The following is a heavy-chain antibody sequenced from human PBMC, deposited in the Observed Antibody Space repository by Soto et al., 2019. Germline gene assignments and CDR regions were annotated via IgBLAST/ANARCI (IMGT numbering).Heavy chain of an antibody. V-gene: IGHV4-34*01. J-gene: IGHJ4*02. Sequence: SETLSLTCAVYGGSFSAYYWSWIRQPPGKGLEWIGEINHSGGTSYNPSLKSRVTISVDTSKSQFSLKLNSVTAADTAVYYCARGIYSTSSFFDSWGQGTLVTVSS. D-gene: IGHD6-6*01. CDR2: INHSGGT. CDR3: ARGIYSTSSFFDS. CDR1: GGSFSAYY.